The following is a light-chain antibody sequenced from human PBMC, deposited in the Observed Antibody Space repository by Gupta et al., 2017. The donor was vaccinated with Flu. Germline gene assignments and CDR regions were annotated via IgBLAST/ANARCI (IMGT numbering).Light chain of an antibody. V-gene: IGKV4-1*01. CDR3: QQDECTPSLT. J-gene: IGKJ4*01. CDR1: QSALYSSNNKNY. Sequence: DIVMTQSPDSLAVSLGERATINCKSSQSALYSSNNKNYLAWYQQKPGQPPKLLIYWASTRESGVPDRFSGSGYGTDFTLTISSRQAEDVAVYYCQQDECTPSLTFGGGTKVDIK. CDR2: WAS.